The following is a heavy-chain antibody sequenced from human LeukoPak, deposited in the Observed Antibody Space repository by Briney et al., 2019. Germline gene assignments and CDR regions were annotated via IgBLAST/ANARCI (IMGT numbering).Heavy chain of an antibody. CDR2: IIPIFGTA. D-gene: IGHD1-26*01. Sequence: GASVKVSCKASGGTFSSYAISWVRQAPGQGLEWMGGIIPIFGTANYAQKFQGRVTITADKSTSTAYMELSSLRSEDTAVYYCARHQDLRYSGSYRGFDYWGQGTLVTVSS. V-gene: IGHV1-69*06. CDR3: ARHQDLRYSGSYRGFDY. CDR1: GGTFSSYA. J-gene: IGHJ4*02.